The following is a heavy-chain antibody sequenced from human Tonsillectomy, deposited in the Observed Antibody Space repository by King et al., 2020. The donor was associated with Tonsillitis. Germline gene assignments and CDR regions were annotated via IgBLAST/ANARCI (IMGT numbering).Heavy chain of an antibody. D-gene: IGHD2-8*01. J-gene: IGHJ4*02. CDR2: ILTYNGNT. CDR1: GYNFTTYG. V-gene: IGHV1-18*01. Sequence: QLVQSGGEVKKPGASLKVSCKPSGYNFTTYGVSWVRQAPGQGLEWMGWILTYNGNTNYAEKFQGRVTLTTDTSTNTAYMDLRSLRSDDTAVYFCASGLPGVALWGQGPPVTISS. CDR3: ASGLPGVAL.